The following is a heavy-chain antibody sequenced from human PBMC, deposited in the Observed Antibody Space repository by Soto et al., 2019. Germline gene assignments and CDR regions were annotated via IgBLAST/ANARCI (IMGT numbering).Heavy chain of an antibody. D-gene: IGHD1-1*01. CDR3: AKATATSGGAFDI. CDR1: GFICSSYD. CDR2: ILVGGST. J-gene: IGHJ3*02. V-gene: IGHV3-23*01. Sequence: PGGSLRLSCAASGFICSSYDMRWVRQAPGKGLEWVSTILVGGSTHYEDSVKGRFTISRDESKNTVYLQMHSLTAGDTAVYYCAKATATSGGAFDICGQGTMVTVSS.